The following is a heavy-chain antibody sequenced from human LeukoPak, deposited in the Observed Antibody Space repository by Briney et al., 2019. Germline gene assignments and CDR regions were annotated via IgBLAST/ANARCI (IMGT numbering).Heavy chain of an antibody. J-gene: IGHJ6*02. CDR3: ARARISSGWYGFGDYYSGLDV. CDR2: INHDGSET. Sequence: GGSLRLSCAASGFTFSIYWMSWVRQAPGKGLEWVANINHDGSETYYVDSLKGRFSISRDNAKNSLFLQMSSLRPEDTAVYYCARARISSGWYGFGDYYSGLDVWGQGTTVTVSS. CDR1: GFTFSIYW. V-gene: IGHV3-7*01. D-gene: IGHD6-19*01.